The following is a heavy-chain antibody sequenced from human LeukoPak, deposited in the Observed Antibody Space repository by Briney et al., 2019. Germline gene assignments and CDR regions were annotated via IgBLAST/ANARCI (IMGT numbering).Heavy chain of an antibody. CDR3: TTSSGAVSTLSPSFGY. Sequence: GGPLRLSCGASGFTFSTAWMSWVRQTPGKRLEGIGRIKSDAEGATADYLAPVKGRFTISRDDSKNTLFLQMNSLKTEDTAVYYCTTSSGAVSTLSPSFGYWGQGTLVTVSS. CDR1: GFTFSTAW. D-gene: IGHD3-10*01. CDR2: IKSDAEGATA. J-gene: IGHJ4*02. V-gene: IGHV3-15*01.